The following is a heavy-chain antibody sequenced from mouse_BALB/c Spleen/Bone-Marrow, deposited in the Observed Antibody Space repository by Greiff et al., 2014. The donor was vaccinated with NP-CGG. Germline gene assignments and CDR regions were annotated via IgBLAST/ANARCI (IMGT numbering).Heavy chain of an antibody. CDR3: TNGYDYYAMDY. J-gene: IGHJ4*01. CDR1: GYSFTSYW. V-gene: IGHV1-5*01. D-gene: IGHD2-2*01. CDR2: IYPGNSDT. Sequence: EVQLQQSGTVLARPGASVKMSCKDSGYSFTSYWMHWVKQRPGQGLEWIGAIYPGNSDTSYNQKFKGKAKLTAVTSAGTAYMELSSLTNEDSAVYYCTNGYDYYAMDYWGQGTSVTVSS.